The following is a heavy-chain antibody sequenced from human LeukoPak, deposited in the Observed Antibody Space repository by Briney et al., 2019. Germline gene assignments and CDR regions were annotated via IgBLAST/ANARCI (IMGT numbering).Heavy chain of an antibody. CDR2: ISAYNGNT. CDR3: ARVTPAATLALYYYMDV. J-gene: IGHJ6*03. CDR1: GYTFTSYG. Sequence: ASVKVSCKASGYTFTSYGIIWVRQAPGQGLEWMGWISAYNGNTNYAQKLQGRVTMTTDTSTSTAYMELRSLRSDDTAVYYCARVTPAATLALYYYMDVWGKGTTVTVSS. D-gene: IGHD2-2*01. V-gene: IGHV1-18*01.